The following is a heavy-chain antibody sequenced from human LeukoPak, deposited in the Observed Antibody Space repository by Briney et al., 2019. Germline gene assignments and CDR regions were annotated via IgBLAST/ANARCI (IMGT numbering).Heavy chain of an antibody. Sequence: GGSLRLSCAASGFTFSSYWMSWVRQAPGKGLEWVANTKQDESEKYYVDSVKGRFTISRDNAKNSLYLQMNSLRAEDTAVYYCARDPTIFGVVIVPDYWGQGTLVTVSS. CDR2: TKQDESEK. CDR3: ARDPTIFGVVIVPDY. CDR1: GFTFSSYW. J-gene: IGHJ4*02. V-gene: IGHV3-7*01. D-gene: IGHD3-3*01.